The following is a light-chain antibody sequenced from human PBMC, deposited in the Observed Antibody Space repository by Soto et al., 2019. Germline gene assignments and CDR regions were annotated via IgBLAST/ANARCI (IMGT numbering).Light chain of an antibody. CDR1: QGISGY. Sequence: DIQLTQSPSFLSASVGDRVTITCRASQGISGYLAWYQQKPGKAPKLLIYPASTLQSGVPSRFSGSGSGTEFTLTISSLQPEDFATYYCQRLNSYPLTFGGGTKVEIK. J-gene: IGKJ4*01. CDR2: PAS. CDR3: QRLNSYPLT. V-gene: IGKV1-9*01.